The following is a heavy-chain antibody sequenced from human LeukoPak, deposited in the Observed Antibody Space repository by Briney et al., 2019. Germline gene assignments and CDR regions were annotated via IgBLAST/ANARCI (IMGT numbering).Heavy chain of an antibody. CDR2: IYYSGST. V-gene: IGHV4-39*07. CDR1: GGSISSSSYY. J-gene: IGHJ4*02. Sequence: SETLSLTCTVSGGSISSSSYYWGWIRQPPGKGLEWIGSIYYSGSTYYNPSLKCRVTISVDTSKNQFSLKLSSVTAADTAVYYCARLDFWSGYYIFDYWGQGTLVTVSS. CDR3: ARLDFWSGYYIFDY. D-gene: IGHD3-3*01.